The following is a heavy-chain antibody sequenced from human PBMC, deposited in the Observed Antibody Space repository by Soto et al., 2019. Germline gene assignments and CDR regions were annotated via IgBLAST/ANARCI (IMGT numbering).Heavy chain of an antibody. D-gene: IGHD6-19*01. CDR1: GYSFTSYW. Sequence: GESLKISCKGSGYSFTSYWIGWVRQMPGKGLEWMGIIYPGDSDTRYSPSFQGQVTISADKSISTAYLQWSSLKASDTAMYYCARQAVAGTLYYYYGMDVWGQGTTVTVSS. J-gene: IGHJ6*02. CDR2: IYPGDSDT. CDR3: ARQAVAGTLYYYYGMDV. V-gene: IGHV5-51*01.